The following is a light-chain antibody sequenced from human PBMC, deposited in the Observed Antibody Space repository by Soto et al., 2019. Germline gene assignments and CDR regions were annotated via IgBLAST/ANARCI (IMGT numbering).Light chain of an antibody. Sequence: QSALTQPASVSGSPGQSITISCTGTSRDVGGYNYVSWYQQHPGKAPKLMIYEVSNRPSGVSNRFSGSKSGNTASLTISGLQAEDEADYYCSSFTSINTWVFGGATKLTVL. CDR1: SRDVGGYNY. V-gene: IGLV2-14*01. CDR3: SSFTSINTWV. J-gene: IGLJ3*02. CDR2: EVS.